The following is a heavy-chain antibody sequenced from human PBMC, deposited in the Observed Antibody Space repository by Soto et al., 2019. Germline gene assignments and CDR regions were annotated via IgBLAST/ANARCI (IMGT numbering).Heavy chain of an antibody. D-gene: IGHD6-19*01. V-gene: IGHV3-21*01. CDR1: GFPFRSSS. J-gene: IGHJ4*02. CDR3: ARDHLGIAAGDFDL. Sequence: EVQLVESGGDLVKPGGSLRLSCTASGFPFRSSSMNWVRQAPGKGLQWVSSISSGRPDIFYADSVRGRFTISRDDAKKSLFLQMNSLRADDTAVYYCARDHLGIAAGDFDLWGQGTLVTVSS. CDR2: ISSGRPDI.